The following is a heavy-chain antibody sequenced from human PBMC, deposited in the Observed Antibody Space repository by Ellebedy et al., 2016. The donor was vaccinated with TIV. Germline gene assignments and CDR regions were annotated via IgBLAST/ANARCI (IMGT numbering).Heavy chain of an antibody. Sequence: GESLKISCKASGYISTSYWIGWVRQMPGKGLEWMGFIYPGDSDTRYSTSFKGLVTISADKSISTAYLQWSSLKASDTAMYYCAHGSGSFGSWGKGTLVTVSS. D-gene: IGHD3-10*01. CDR1: GYISTSYW. J-gene: IGHJ4*02. CDR3: AHGSGSFGS. CDR2: IYPGDSDT. V-gene: IGHV5-51*01.